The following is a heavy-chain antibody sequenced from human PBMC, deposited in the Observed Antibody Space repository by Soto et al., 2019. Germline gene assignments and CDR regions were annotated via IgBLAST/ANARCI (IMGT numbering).Heavy chain of an antibody. CDR2: ISSSSENI. V-gene: IGHV3-48*02. J-gene: IGHJ4*01. CDR3: ARLPKGSVVTG. Sequence: GSLRLSCVGXGFSFRDHSMNWVRQPPGKGLQWISYISSSSENIYYADSVKGRFTVSRDNAKNTLFLQMNSLRDDDSAIYYCARLPKGSVVTGWGQGSLVTVSS. D-gene: IGHD2-21*02. CDR1: GFSFRDHS.